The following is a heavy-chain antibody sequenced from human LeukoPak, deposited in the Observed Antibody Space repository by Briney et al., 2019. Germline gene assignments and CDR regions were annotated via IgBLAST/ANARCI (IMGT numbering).Heavy chain of an antibody. Sequence: SETLSLTCAVYGGSFSGYYWSWIRQPPGKGLEWIGEINHSGSTNYNPSLKSRVTISVDTSKNQFSPKLSSVTAADTAVYYCARGVPKRWLQPRAFDIWGQGTMVTVSS. V-gene: IGHV4-34*01. D-gene: IGHD5-12*01. CDR3: ARGVPKRWLQPRAFDI. CDR2: INHSGST. J-gene: IGHJ3*02. CDR1: GGSFSGYY.